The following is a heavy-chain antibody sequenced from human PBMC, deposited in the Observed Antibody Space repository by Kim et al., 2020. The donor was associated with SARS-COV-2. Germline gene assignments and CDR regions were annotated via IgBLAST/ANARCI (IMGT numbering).Heavy chain of an antibody. CDR1: GVSIRQNW. D-gene: IGHD6-25*01. V-gene: IGHV4-4*02. Sequence: SETLSLTCTVSGVSIRQNWWSWVRQSPGKRLEWIGDIYHSGTTNYHPSLANRLTMSADPSRNHFSLNLISMTLAYTAPHYCASGGCSGLPPVDWFDPCG. CDR2: IYHSGTT. J-gene: IGHJ5*02. CDR3: ASGGCSGLPPVDWFDP.